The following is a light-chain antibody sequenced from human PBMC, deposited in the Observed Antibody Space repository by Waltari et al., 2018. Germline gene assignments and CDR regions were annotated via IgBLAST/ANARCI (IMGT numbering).Light chain of an antibody. Sequence: NFMLTQPHSVSESPGKTVTIPCTRRSGSLASTYVQWYQQRPGSAPTTVIYEHNQRPSGVPDRFSGSIDSSSNSASLTISGLKTEDEADYYCQSYDISNHWVFGGGTKLTVL. CDR2: EHN. J-gene: IGLJ3*02. V-gene: IGLV6-57*03. CDR3: QSYDISNHWV. CDR1: SGSLASTY.